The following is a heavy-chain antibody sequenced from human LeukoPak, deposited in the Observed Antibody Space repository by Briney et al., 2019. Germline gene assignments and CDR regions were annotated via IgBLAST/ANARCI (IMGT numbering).Heavy chain of an antibody. CDR3: ARVWYGSGWYKGAAFDI. Sequence: SETLSLTCTVSGGSISSYYWSWIRQPPGKGLEWIGYIYYSGSTNYNPSLKSRVTISVDTSKNQFSLKLSSVTAADTAVYYCARVWYGSGWYKGAAFDIWGQGTMVTVSS. D-gene: IGHD6-19*01. CDR2: IYYSGST. CDR1: GGSISSYY. V-gene: IGHV4-59*01. J-gene: IGHJ3*02.